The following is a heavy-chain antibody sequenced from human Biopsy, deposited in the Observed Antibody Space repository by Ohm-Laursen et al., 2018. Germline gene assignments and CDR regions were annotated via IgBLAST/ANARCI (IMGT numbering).Heavy chain of an antibody. J-gene: IGHJ4*02. V-gene: IGHV4-31*11. D-gene: IGHD3-16*01. CDR2: IHYSGNT. CDR3: TRAGGGKIYGL. CDR1: GVSINTGGYY. Sequence: SQTLSLTCVVSGVSINTGGYYWTRIRQHPGTGLEWIGYIHYSGNTLYNPSLKSRLTISVDTSRNQFSLKLTSVTAADTALYYCTRAGGGKIYGLWGQGTLVTVSS.